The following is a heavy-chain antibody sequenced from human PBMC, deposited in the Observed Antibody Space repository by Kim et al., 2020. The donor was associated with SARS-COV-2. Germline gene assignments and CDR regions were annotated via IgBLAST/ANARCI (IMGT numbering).Heavy chain of an antibody. CDR1: GFTFSTYW. J-gene: IGHJ4*02. CDR3: TRDSGRESNNDY. Sequence: GGSLRLSCAASGFTFSTYWMSWVRQAPGKGLEWVANIKRDASEKYYVDSIKGRFTISRDNAKNSLYLQMNSLRAEDTAVYYCTRDSGRESNNDYWGQGTLVSVSS. D-gene: IGHD6-25*01. CDR2: IKRDASEK. V-gene: IGHV3-7*03.